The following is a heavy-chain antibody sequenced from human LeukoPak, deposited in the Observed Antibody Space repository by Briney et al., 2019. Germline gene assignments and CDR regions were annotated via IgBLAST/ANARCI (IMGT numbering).Heavy chain of an antibody. CDR1: GFIFSSYA. D-gene: IGHD3-22*01. CDR2: LSGSGGRT. Sequence: GGSLRLSCAASGFIFSSYAMSWVRQVPGKGLEWVSTLSGSGGRTYYADSVKGRFTISGDNSKNTLYLQMNSLRAEDTAVYYCAKQPSLYYYDSSGYAKYYFDYWGQGTLVTVSS. J-gene: IGHJ4*02. V-gene: IGHV3-23*01. CDR3: AKQPSLYYYDSSGYAKYYFDY.